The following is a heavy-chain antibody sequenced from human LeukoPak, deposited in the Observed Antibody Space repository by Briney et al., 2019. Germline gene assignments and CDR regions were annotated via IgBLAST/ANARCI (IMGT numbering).Heavy chain of an antibody. CDR1: AFIVNSNH. J-gene: IGHJ5*02. CDR3: ATVQQGNYSVT. CDR2: IFSCGKT. V-gene: IGHV3-53*01. Sequence: GGPLRLPCAACAFIVNSNHMIGVRQAPGKGLVGVSIIFSCGKTYFADSVRGRFTLSRDKSKSAVFLQMHSLRVHGTAVYFCATVQQGNYSVTWGEG. D-gene: IGHD1-7*01.